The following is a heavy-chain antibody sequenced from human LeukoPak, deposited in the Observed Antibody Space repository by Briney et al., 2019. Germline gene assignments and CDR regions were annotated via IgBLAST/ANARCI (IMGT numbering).Heavy chain of an antibody. J-gene: IGHJ5*02. D-gene: IGHD6-13*01. CDR3: ARDFGSSWDPYSWFDP. Sequence: ASVKVSCKASGYTFTSYAMNWVRQAPGQGLEWMGWINTNYGNPTYAQGFTGRFVFSLDTSVSTAYLQISSLKAEDTAVYYCARDFGSSWDPYSWFDPWGQGTLVTVSS. CDR1: GYTFTSYA. CDR2: INTNYGNP. V-gene: IGHV7-4-1*02.